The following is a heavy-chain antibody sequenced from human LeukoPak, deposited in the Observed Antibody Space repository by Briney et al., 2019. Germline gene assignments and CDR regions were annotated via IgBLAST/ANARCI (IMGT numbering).Heavy chain of an antibody. CDR1: RFTFSSDW. CDR3: AREDG. Sequence: GGSLRLSRVASRFTFSSDWMSWVREASGRGREWVANIKQEGSETYFVDSVKSRFTISRDNAKNSLYLQMNSLRAEDTAVYYCAREDGWGQGTLVTVSS. V-gene: IGHV3-7*01. CDR2: IKQEGSET. J-gene: IGHJ4*02.